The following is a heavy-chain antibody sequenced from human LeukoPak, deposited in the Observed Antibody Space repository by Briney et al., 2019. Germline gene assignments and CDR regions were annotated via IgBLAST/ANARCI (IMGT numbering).Heavy chain of an antibody. CDR1: GYSFTSYW. J-gene: IGHJ6*02. V-gene: IGHV5-51*01. D-gene: IGHD5-18*01. Sequence: GESLKISCKGSGYSFTSYWIGWVRQMPGKGLEWMGIIYPGDSDTRYSPSFPGQVTISADKSISTAYLQWSSLKASDTAMYYCARGVDTAMVSDFYYYYYGMDVWGQGTTVTVSS. CDR2: IYPGDSDT. CDR3: ARGVDTAMVSDFYYYYYGMDV.